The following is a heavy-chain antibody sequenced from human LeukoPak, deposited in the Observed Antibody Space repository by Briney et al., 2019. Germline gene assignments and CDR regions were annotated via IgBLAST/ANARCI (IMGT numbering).Heavy chain of an antibody. Sequence: SETLSLTCTVSGGFISSNSYYWGWIRQPPGKGLEWIGEIYHSGSTNYNPSLKSRVTISVDKSKNQFSLKLSSVTAADTAVYYCARRPSITMVRGVIFLDYWGQGTLVTVSS. CDR2: IYHSGST. CDR3: ARRPSITMVRGVIFLDY. CDR1: GGFISSNSYY. J-gene: IGHJ4*02. V-gene: IGHV4-39*07. D-gene: IGHD3-10*01.